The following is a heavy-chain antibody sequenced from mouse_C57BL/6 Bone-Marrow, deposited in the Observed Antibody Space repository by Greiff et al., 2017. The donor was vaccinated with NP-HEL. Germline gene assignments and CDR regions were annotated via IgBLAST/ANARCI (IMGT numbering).Heavy chain of an antibody. CDR3: ASSDYYGSSYEGYWYFDV. CDR1: GYTFTSYW. CDR2: INPSSGYT. D-gene: IGHD1-1*01. J-gene: IGHJ1*03. Sequence: QVQLQQSGAELAKPGASVKLSCKASGYTFTSYWMHWVKQRPGQGLEWIGYINPSSGYTKYNQKFKDKATLTADKSSSTAYMQLSSLTYEESAVYYCASSDYYGSSYEGYWYFDVWGTGTPVTVSS. V-gene: IGHV1-7*01.